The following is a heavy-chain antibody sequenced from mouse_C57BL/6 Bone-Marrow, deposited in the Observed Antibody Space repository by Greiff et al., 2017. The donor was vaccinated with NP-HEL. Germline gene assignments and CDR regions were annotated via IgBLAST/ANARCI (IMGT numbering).Heavy chain of an antibody. Sequence: EVKLVESGGGLVQPGGSLKLSCAASGFTFSDYYMYWVRQTPEKRLEWVAYISNGGGSTYYPDTVKGRFTISRDNAKNTLYLPMSRLKSEDTAMYYCARQGASWAWFAYWGQGTLVTVSA. CDR2: ISNGGGST. J-gene: IGHJ3*01. V-gene: IGHV5-12*01. CDR1: GFTFSDYY. D-gene: IGHD4-1*01. CDR3: ARQGASWAWFAY.